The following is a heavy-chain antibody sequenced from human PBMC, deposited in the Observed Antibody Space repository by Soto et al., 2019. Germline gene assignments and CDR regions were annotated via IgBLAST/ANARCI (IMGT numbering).Heavy chain of an antibody. CDR3: ARESHDILTGPPWVWYFDL. J-gene: IGHJ2*01. Sequence: QVQLQQWGAGPLRPLETLSLTCGVSGGSFSGYYWAWIRQSPGKGLEWIGEINDRGSINYNPSRKSRASISVDTSKNHYSLNLRSVTAADTAVYYCARESHDILTGPPWVWYFDLWGRGTLVTVSS. CDR1: GGSFSGYY. V-gene: IGHV4-34*01. D-gene: IGHD3-9*01. CDR2: INDRGSI.